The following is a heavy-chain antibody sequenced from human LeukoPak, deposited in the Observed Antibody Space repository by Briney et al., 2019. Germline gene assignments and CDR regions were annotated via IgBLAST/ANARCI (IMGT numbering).Heavy chain of an antibody. V-gene: IGHV1-69*05. J-gene: IGHJ4*02. Sequence: SVKVSCKASGGTFSSYAISWVRQAPGQGLEWMGGIIPIFGTANYAQKFQGRVTITTDESTSTAYMELSSLRSEDTAVYYCARGQPNYGDYISIGRDWGQGTLVTVSS. CDR3: ARGQPNYGDYISIGRD. CDR2: IIPIFGTA. D-gene: IGHD4-17*01. CDR1: GGTFSSYA.